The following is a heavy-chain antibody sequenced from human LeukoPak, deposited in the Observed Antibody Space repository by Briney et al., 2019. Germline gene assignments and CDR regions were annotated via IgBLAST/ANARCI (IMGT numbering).Heavy chain of an antibody. V-gene: IGHV3-30*03. CDR3: ARDSEWELRGRVLDY. Sequence: PGGSLRLSCVASGFSFGKYWMSWVRQAPGKGLEWVAVISYDGSNKYYADSVKGRFTISRDNSKNTLYLQMNSLRAEDTAVYYCARDSEWELRGRVLDYWGQGTLVTVSS. CDR2: ISYDGSNK. D-gene: IGHD1-26*01. CDR1: GFSFGKYW. J-gene: IGHJ4*02.